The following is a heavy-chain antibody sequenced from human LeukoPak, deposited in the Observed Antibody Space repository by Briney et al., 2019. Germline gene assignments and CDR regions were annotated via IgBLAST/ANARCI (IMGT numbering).Heavy chain of an antibody. CDR2: ISAYNGNT. J-gene: IGHJ4*02. Sequence: ASVKVSCKASGYTFTRYGISWVRQAPGQGLEWMGWISAYNGNTNYAQKLQGRVTMTTDTSTSTAYMELRSLRSDDTAVYYCARDRGTIFGVVTYDYWGQGTLVTVSS. CDR3: ARDRGTIFGVVTYDY. V-gene: IGHV1-18*01. CDR1: GYTFTRYG. D-gene: IGHD3-3*01.